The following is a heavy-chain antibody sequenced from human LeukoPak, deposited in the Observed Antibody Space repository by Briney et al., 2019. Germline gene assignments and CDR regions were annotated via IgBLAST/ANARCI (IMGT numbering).Heavy chain of an antibody. Sequence: GGSLRLSCAASGFSFSTYWMSWVRQAPGQGLEWVANIKQDGSEKYYVDSVKGRFTISRDNAKNSLDLQMNSLRAEDTAVYYCARGGYSWFDPWGQGTLVTVSS. CDR3: ARGGYSWFDP. CDR2: IKQDGSEK. D-gene: IGHD2-15*01. V-gene: IGHV3-7*01. J-gene: IGHJ5*02. CDR1: GFSFSTYW.